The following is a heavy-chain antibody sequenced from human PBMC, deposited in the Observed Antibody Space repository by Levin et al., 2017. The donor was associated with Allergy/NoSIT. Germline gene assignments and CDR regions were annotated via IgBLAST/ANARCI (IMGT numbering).Heavy chain of an antibody. V-gene: IGHV3-23*01. J-gene: IGHJ4*02. CDR3: AKGKAYGDRWYFDY. CDR2: ISGSGGST. D-gene: IGHD4-17*01. Sequence: GESLKISCAASGFTFSSYAMSWVRQAPGKGLEWVSAISGSGGSTYYADSVKGRFTISRDNSKNTLYLQMNSLRAEDTAVYYCAKGKAYGDRWYFDYWGQGTLVTVSS. CDR1: GFTFSSYA.